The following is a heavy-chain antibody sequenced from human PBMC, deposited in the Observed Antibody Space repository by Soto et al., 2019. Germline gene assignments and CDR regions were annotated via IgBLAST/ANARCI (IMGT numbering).Heavy chain of an antibody. CDR1: GGSISSSSYY. D-gene: IGHD6-25*01. CDR2: IYYSGST. J-gene: IGHJ4*02. CDR3: ASPTRPGQFDY. Sequence: SETVSLTYTVSGGSISSSSYYWGWIRQPPGKGLEWIGSIYYSGSTYYNPSLKSRVTISVDTSKNQFSLKLSSVTAADTAVYYCASPTRPGQFDYWGQGTLVTVS. V-gene: IGHV4-39*01.